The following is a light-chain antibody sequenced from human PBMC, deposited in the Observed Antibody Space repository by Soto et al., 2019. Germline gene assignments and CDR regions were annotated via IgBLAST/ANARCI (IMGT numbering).Light chain of an antibody. CDR3: QQGGNSRRVM. V-gene: IGKV3-20*01. J-gene: IGKJ4*02. CDR1: DSVSISY. Sequence: IVLTQSPGTLSSSPGERATLSCRASDSVSISYLAWYQQKPGQAPRLLIYGASTRATGIPDRYSGSGSGEDFTLTISRLEPEGSAVYYCQQGGNSRRVMFGGGTKVEIK. CDR2: GAS.